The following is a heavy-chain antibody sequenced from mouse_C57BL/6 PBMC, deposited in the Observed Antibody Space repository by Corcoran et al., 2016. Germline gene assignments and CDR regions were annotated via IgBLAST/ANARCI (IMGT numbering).Heavy chain of an antibody. Sequence: EVQLQQSGPELVKPGASVKISCKASGYTFTDYYMNWVKQSHGKSLEWIGDINPNNGGTSYNQKFKGKATLTVDKSSSTAYMELRSLTSEDSAVYYCACYSNYDYWGQGTTLTVSS. CDR2: INPNNGGT. J-gene: IGHJ2*01. D-gene: IGHD2-5*01. CDR3: ACYSNYDY. V-gene: IGHV1-26*01. CDR1: GYTFTDYY.